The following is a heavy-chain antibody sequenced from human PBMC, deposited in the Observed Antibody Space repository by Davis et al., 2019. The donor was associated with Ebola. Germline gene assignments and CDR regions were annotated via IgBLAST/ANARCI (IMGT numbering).Heavy chain of an antibody. V-gene: IGHV1-58*01. J-gene: IGHJ4*02. Sequence: KFQERVTITRDMSTSTAYMELSSLRSEDTAVYYCAVYYFDYWGQGTLVTVSS. CDR3: AVYYFDY.